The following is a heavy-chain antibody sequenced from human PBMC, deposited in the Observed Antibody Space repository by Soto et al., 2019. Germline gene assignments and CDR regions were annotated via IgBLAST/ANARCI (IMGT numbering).Heavy chain of an antibody. CDR3: ARSYSGGDAYFDY. CDR2: IYQSGST. Sequence: PSETLSLTCAVSGGSISSGGYAWAWIRQPPGKGLEWVGYIYQSGSTYYNPSLKSRVTIAADRFKNQFSLNLASVTAADTAVYYCARSYSGGDAYFDYWGQGTVVTVSS. D-gene: IGHD2-21*02. J-gene: IGHJ4*02. V-gene: IGHV4-30-2*01. CDR1: GGSISSGGYA.